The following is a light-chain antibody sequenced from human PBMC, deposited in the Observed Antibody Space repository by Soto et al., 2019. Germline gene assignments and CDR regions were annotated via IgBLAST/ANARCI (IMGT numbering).Light chain of an antibody. CDR3: QVWDSSTDQNVV. CDR1: KIGTKS. Sequence: SYELTQPPSVSVAPGQTARITCGGNKIGTKSVHCYQQKPGQAPVLVVFDDSDRPSGIPERFSGSNSGNTATLTISRVEAGDEADYYCQVWDSSTDQNVVFGGGTKLTVL. CDR2: DDS. J-gene: IGLJ2*01. V-gene: IGLV3-21*02.